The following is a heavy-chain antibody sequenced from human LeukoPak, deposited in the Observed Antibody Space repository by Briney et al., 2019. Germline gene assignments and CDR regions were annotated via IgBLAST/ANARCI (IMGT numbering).Heavy chain of an antibody. V-gene: IGHV4-59*08. J-gene: IGHJ4*02. CDR3: ARRSYGTDYFDY. CDR1: YGSISGYY. D-gene: IGHD5-18*01. CDR2: IYYSGST. Sequence: SETLSLTCTVSYGSISGYYWSWFRQPPGKGLEWIGYIYYSGSTNYNPSLKSRVTISVDTSKNQFSLKLSSVTAADTAVYYCARRSYGTDYFDYWGQGTLVTVSS.